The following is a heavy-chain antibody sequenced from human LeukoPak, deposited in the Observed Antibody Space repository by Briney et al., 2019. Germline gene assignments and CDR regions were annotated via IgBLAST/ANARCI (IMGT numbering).Heavy chain of an antibody. D-gene: IGHD3-22*01. CDR3: AKDWKLYYYDSSGPNIAVWAFDY. Sequence: GGSLRLSCAASGFTFDDYAMHWVRQAPGKGLEWVSGISWNSGSIGYADSVKGRFTISRDNAKNSLYLQMNSLRAEDTALYYCAKDWKLYYYDSSGPNIAVWAFDYWGQGILVTVSS. V-gene: IGHV3-9*01. CDR1: GFTFDDYA. CDR2: ISWNSGSI. J-gene: IGHJ4*02.